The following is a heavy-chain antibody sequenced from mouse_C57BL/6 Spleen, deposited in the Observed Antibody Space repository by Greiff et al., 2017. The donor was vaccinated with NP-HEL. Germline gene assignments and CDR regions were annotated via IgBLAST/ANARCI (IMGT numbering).Heavy chain of an antibody. CDR1: GYTFTSYW. CDR3: ARGVGDYAMDY. Sequence: QVQLQQPGAELVKPGASVKMSCKASGYTFTSYWITWVKQRPGQGLEWIGDIYPGSGSTNYNEKFKSKATLTVDTSSSTAYMQRSSLTSEDSAVYYCARGVGDYAMDYWGQGTSVTVSS. D-gene: IGHD2-4*01. V-gene: IGHV1-55*01. CDR2: IYPGSGST. J-gene: IGHJ4*01.